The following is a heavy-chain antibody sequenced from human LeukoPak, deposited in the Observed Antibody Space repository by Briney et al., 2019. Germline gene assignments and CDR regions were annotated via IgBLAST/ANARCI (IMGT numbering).Heavy chain of an antibody. Sequence: PSETLSLTCTVSGGSISSYYWSWIRQPPGKGLEWIGYIYYSGSTNYNPSLKSGGTISVDTSKNQFSLKLSSVTAADTAVYYCARGVPYDFWSGYPNNWFDPWGQGTLVTVSS. CDR1: GGSISSYY. V-gene: IGHV4-59*01. D-gene: IGHD3-3*01. CDR3: ARGVPYDFWSGYPNNWFDP. J-gene: IGHJ5*02. CDR2: IYYSGST.